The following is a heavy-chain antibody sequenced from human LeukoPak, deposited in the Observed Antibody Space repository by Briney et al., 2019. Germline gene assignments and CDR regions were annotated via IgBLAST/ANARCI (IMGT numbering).Heavy chain of an antibody. Sequence: PGGSLRLSCAASGFSFSTYVMTWVRQAPGEGLEWVSGISKSGDNTYYTDSVKGRFTISRDNSRNTLHLQMSSLRAEDTALYYCVKDRCDGTTCPEVWGQGTLVTVSS. J-gene: IGHJ4*02. CDR3: VKDRCDGTTCPEV. D-gene: IGHD2-2*01. CDR1: GFSFSTYV. CDR2: ISKSGDNT. V-gene: IGHV3-23*01.